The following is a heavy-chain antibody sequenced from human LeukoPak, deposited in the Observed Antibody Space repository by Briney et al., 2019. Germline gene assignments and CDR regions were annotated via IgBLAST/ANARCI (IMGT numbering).Heavy chain of an antibody. CDR1: GGSISSYY. CDR3: ARASYDRGSYRTYYYYYYMDV. D-gene: IGHD3-16*02. CDR2: IYYSGST. J-gene: IGHJ6*03. Sequence: PSETLSLTCTVSGGSISSYYWSWIRQPPGKGLEWIGYIYYSGSTNYNPSLKSRVTISVDTSKNQFSLKLSSVTAADTAVYYCARASYDRGSYRTYYYYYYMDVWGKGTTVTVSS. V-gene: IGHV4-59*01.